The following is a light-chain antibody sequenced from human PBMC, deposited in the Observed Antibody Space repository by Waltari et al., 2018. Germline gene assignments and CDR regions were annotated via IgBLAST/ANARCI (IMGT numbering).Light chain of an antibody. V-gene: IGLV1-47*01. J-gene: IGLJ1*01. Sequence: QSVLTQPPSASGTPGQRVTISCSGSSSNIGSNYVYWYQQLPGTAPKLLIYRNNQLPSGVPDRFSGSKSGTSASLAISGLRSEDEADYYCAAWDDSLSGQVFGTGTKVTVL. CDR2: RNN. CDR3: AAWDDSLSGQV. CDR1: SSNIGSNY.